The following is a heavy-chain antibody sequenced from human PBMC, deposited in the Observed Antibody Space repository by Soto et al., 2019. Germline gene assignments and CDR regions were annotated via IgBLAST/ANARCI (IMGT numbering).Heavy chain of an antibody. V-gene: IGHV3-53*01. Sequence: EVQLVESGGGLIQPGGSLRLSCAASGFTVSSNYMSWVRQAPGKGLEWVSVIYSGGSTYYADSVKGRFTISRDNSKNTLYLQMNSLRAEDTVVYYCARDSRRELLLDYWGQGTLVTVSS. CDR3: ARDSRRELLLDY. CDR1: GFTVSSNY. D-gene: IGHD1-26*01. J-gene: IGHJ4*02. CDR2: IYSGGST.